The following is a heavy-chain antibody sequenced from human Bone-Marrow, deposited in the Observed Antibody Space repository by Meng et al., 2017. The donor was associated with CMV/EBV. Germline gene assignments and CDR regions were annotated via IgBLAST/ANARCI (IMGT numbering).Heavy chain of an antibody. D-gene: IGHD3-3*01. CDR1: GFTFSSYE. CDR3: ARGRETFWSGYRYFDY. V-gene: IGHV3-48*03. J-gene: IGHJ4*02. CDR2: ISSSGSTI. Sequence: GESLKISCAASGFTFSSYEMNWVRQAPGKGLEWVSYISSSGSTIYYADSAKGRFTISRDNAKNSLYLQMNSLRAEDTAVYYCARGRETFWSGYRYFDYWGQGTLVTVSS.